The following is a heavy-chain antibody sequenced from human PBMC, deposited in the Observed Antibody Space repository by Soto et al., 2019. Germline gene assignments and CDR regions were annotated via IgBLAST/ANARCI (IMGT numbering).Heavy chain of an antibody. CDR3: AKARGYPWYFDY. J-gene: IGHJ4*01. D-gene: IGHD5-12*01. CDR1: GFTFSSYA. CDR2: ISNSGDIT. V-gene: IGHV3-23*01. Sequence: GGSLRLSCAASGFTFSSYAMTWVRLGPGKGLEWVSAISNSGDITYFADSVRGRFTISRDNSQNTLCLQMNSLRAEDTAIYFCAKARGYPWYFDYWGQGTLVTVSS.